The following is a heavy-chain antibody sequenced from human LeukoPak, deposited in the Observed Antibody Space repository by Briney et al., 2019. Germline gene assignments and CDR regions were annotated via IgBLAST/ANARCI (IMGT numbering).Heavy chain of an antibody. Sequence: RASVKVSCKASGYTFTSYGISWVRQAPGQGLEWMGWISAYNGNTNYAQKLQGRVTMTTDTSTSTAYMELRSLRSDDTAVYYCARDLLVVVVPAANCFDPWGQGTLVTVSS. D-gene: IGHD2-2*01. CDR1: GYTFTSYG. V-gene: IGHV1-18*01. CDR3: ARDLLVVVVPAANCFDP. CDR2: ISAYNGNT. J-gene: IGHJ5*02.